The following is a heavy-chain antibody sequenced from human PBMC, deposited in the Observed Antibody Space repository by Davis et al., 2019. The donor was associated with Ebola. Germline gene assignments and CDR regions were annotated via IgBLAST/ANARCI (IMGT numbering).Heavy chain of an antibody. CDR3: AKSRIGSGFH. V-gene: IGHV4-59*03. CDR1: GGSIGSYS. Sequence: SETLSLTCTVSGGSIGSYSWSWLRQRPGEGLECIGSLDYSGSPTYNPSLRSRVTISVESSKNQFSLRLTSVTADDTAVYYCAKSRIGSGFHWGQGTLVTVSS. CDR2: LDYSGSP. J-gene: IGHJ1*01. D-gene: IGHD6-19*01.